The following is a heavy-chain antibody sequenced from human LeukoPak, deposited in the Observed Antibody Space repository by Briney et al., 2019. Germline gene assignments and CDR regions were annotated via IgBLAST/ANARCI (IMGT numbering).Heavy chain of an antibody. D-gene: IGHD5-18*01. J-gene: IGHJ6*02. CDR1: GFTFTTYW. CDR2: INSDGSIT. CDR3: ARDAVDTANAV. V-gene: IGHV3-74*01. Sequence: GGSLRLSCAASGFTFTTYWMHWVRQAPGKGLVWVSHINSDGSITSYADSVKGRFTISRDNAKNTLYLQMNSLRAEDTVVYYCARDAVDTANAVWGQGTTVTVSS.